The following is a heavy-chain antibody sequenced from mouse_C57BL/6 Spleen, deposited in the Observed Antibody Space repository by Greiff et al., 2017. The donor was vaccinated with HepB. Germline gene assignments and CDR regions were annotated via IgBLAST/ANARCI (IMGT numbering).Heavy chain of an antibody. Sequence: VQGVESGAELMKPGASVKLSCKATGYTFTGYWIEWVKQRPGHGLEWIGEILPGSGSTNYNEKFKGKATFTADTSSNTAYMQLSSLTTEDSAIYYCARRIYYYGSSYVAFAYWGQGTLVTVSA. D-gene: IGHD1-1*01. CDR2: ILPGSGST. J-gene: IGHJ3*01. V-gene: IGHV1-9*01. CDR1: GYTFTGYW. CDR3: ARRIYYYGSSYVAFAY.